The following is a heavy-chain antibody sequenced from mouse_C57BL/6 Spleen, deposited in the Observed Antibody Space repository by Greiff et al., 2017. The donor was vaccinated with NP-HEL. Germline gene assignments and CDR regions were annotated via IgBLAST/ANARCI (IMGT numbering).Heavy chain of an antibody. CDR1: GFNIKDYY. J-gene: IGHJ4*01. CDR2: IDPEDGET. CDR3: ASPVVAPNAMDY. Sequence: EVNLVESGAELVKPGASVKLSCTASGFNIKDYYMHWVKQRTEQGLEWIGRIDPEDGETEYAPKFQGKATITADTSSNTAYLQLSSLTSEDTAVYYCASPVVAPNAMDYWGQGTSVTVSS. D-gene: IGHD1-1*01. V-gene: IGHV14-2*01.